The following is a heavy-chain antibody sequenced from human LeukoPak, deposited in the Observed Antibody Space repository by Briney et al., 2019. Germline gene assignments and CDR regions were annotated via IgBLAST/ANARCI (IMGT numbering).Heavy chain of an antibody. Sequence: PGRSLRLSCAASGFTFSSYAMHWVRQAPGKGLEWVAVISYDGSNKYYADSVKGRFTISRDNSKNTLYLQMNSLKTEDTAVYYWTKDPPDTRGWALNYWGRGTPVNVSS. CDR2: ISYDGSNK. CDR3: TKDPPDTRGWALNY. CDR1: GFTFSSYA. V-gene: IGHV3-30-3*01. D-gene: IGHD5-18*01. J-gene: IGHJ4*02.